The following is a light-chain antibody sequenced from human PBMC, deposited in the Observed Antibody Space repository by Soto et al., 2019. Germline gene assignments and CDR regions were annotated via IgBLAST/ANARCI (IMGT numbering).Light chain of an antibody. Sequence: DIVITQSPATLSVSPGERATLSCRASQSVDISLAWYQQKPGQAPRLLIYGASSRPTGIPDRFSGSGSGTDFTLTISRLEPEDFAVYYCQQYGSSSTFGQGTRLEIK. CDR1: QSVDIS. J-gene: IGKJ5*01. V-gene: IGKV3-20*01. CDR2: GAS. CDR3: QQYGSSST.